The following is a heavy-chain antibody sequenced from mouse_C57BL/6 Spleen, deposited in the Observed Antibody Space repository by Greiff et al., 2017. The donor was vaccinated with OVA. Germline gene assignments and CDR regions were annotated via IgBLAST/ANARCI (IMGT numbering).Heavy chain of an antibody. CDR1: GFNIKDYY. D-gene: IGHD3-1*01. Sequence: VKLMESGAELVKPGASVKLSCTASGFNIKDYYMHWVKQRPGQGLEWIGWIYPRDGSTKYNEKFKGKATLTVDTSSSTAYMELHSLTSEDSAVYFCASRGYAMDYWGQGTSVTVSS. V-gene: IGHV1-85*01. J-gene: IGHJ4*01. CDR3: ASRGYAMDY. CDR2: IYPRDGST.